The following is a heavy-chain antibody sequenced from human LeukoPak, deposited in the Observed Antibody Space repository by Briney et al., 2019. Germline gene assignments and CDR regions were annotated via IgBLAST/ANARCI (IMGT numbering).Heavy chain of an antibody. D-gene: IGHD3-22*01. J-gene: IGHJ3*02. V-gene: IGHV1-2*02. CDR3: ARDSFPVRYYEGAFDI. CDR2: INPNSGGT. CDR1: GYTFTGYY. Sequence: ASVKVSCKASGYTFTGYYMHWVRQAPGQGLEWMGWINPNSGGTNYTQKFQGRVTMTRDTSISTAYMELSRLRSDDTAVYYCARDSFPVRYYEGAFDIWGQGTMVTVSS.